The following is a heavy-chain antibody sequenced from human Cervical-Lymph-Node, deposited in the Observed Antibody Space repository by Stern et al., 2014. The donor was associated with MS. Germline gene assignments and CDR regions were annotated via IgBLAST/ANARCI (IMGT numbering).Heavy chain of an antibody. V-gene: IGHV4-31*03. CDR1: SGSISSGGYD. CDR2: IFSSGST. D-gene: IGHD3-10*01. CDR3: AREHYYGAGSQHGMDV. J-gene: IGHJ6*02. Sequence: DQLVESGPGLVKPSQTLSLTCTVSSGSISSGGYDWAWIRQYPRRGLGWIGYIFSSGSTFYNPSLKSRVTISLDTSKNQFFLRLTSVTAADTAVYYCAREHYYGAGSQHGMDVWGQGTTVTVSS.